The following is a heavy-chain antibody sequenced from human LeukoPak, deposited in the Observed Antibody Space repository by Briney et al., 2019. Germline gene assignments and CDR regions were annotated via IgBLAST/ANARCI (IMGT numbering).Heavy chain of an antibody. V-gene: IGHV3-21*01. CDR3: ASYSSGWDHDAFDI. Sequence: GGSLRLSCAASGFTFSSYSMNWVRQAPGKGLEWVSSISSSSSYIYYADSVKGRFTISRDNAKSSLYLQMNSLRAEDTAVYYCASYSSGWDHDAFDIWGKGQWSPSLQ. CDR2: ISSSSSYI. J-gene: IGHJ3*02. CDR1: GFTFSSYS. D-gene: IGHD6-19*01.